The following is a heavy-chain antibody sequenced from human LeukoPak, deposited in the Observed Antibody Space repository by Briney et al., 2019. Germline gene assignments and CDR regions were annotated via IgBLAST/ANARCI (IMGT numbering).Heavy chain of an antibody. D-gene: IGHD4-17*01. CDR1: GFTFSSYW. Sequence: GGSLRLSCAASGFTFSSYWLHWVRQAPGKGLVWVSRVNSDGSSTNYADSVEGRFTVSRDNAKNTLFLQMNSLRVEDTALYYCVSGDYGNYWGQGTLVTVSS. J-gene: IGHJ4*02. V-gene: IGHV3-74*01. CDR3: VSGDYGNY. CDR2: VNSDGSST.